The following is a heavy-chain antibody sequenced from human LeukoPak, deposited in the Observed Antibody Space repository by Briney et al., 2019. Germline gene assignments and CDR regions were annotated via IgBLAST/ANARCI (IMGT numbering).Heavy chain of an antibody. J-gene: IGHJ4*02. D-gene: IGHD3-3*01. CDR3: ARAGPPPFTIFGVVRMGEYYFDY. Sequence: PGGSLRLSCAASGFTFSSYWMNWVRQAPGKGLEWVSYISSSGSTIYYADSVKGRFTISRDNAKNSLYLQMNSLRAEDTAVYYCARAGPPPFTIFGVVRMGEYYFDYWGQGTLVTVSS. CDR1: GFTFSSYW. V-gene: IGHV3-48*04. CDR2: ISSSGSTI.